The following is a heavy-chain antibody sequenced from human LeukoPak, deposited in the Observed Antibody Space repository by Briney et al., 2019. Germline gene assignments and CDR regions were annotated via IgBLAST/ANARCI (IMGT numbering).Heavy chain of an antibody. V-gene: IGHV3-49*03. CDR3: TRVGGYCSSTSCYIGLGYFDY. CDR2: IRSKAYGGTT. Sequence: GGSLRLSCTASGFTFGDYAMSWFRQAPGKGLEWVGFIRSKAYGGTTEYAASVKGRFTISRDDSKSIAYLQMNSLKTEDTAVYYCTRVGGYCSSTSCYIGLGYFDYWGQGTLVTVSS. D-gene: IGHD2-2*02. CDR1: GFTFGDYA. J-gene: IGHJ4*02.